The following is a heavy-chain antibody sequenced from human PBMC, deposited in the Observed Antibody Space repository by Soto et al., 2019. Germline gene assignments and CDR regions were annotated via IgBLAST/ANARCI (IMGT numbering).Heavy chain of an antibody. V-gene: IGHV1-45*02. CDR2: ITPFKSDT. D-gene: IGHD1-1*01. J-gene: IGHJ3*02. Sequence: SVKVSCKASGYTFTFRYLHWVRQAPGQALEWMGWITPFKSDTNYAQKFQDRVTITRDRSVSTAYMELSNLRSDDTAMYYCARSPFAGSDAFDIWGQGTMVTVS. CDR1: GYTFTFRY. CDR3: ARSPFAGSDAFDI.